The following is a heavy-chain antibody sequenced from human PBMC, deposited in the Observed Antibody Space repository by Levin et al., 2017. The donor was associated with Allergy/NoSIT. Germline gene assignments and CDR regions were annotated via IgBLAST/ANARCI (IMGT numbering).Heavy chain of an antibody. V-gene: IGHV3-49*03. CDR1: GFTFGDYA. D-gene: IGHD6-19*01. J-gene: IGHJ6*03. Sequence: SCTASGFTFGDYAMSWFRQAPGKGLEWVGFIRSKAYGGTTEYAASVKGRFTISRDDSKSIAYLQMNSLKTEDTAVYYCTRFYSSGWSYYYYYMDVWGKGTTVTVSS. CDR2: IRSKAYGGTT. CDR3: TRFYSSGWSYYYYYMDV.